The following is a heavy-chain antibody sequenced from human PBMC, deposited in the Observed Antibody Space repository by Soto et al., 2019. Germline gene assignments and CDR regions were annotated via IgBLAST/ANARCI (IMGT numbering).Heavy chain of an antibody. J-gene: IGHJ5*02. V-gene: IGHV4-31*03. D-gene: IGHD3-3*01. CDR3: ARGARSFFGVVIEVDP. Sequence: QVQLQESGPGLVKPSQTLSLTCTVSGGSISSGGYYWSWIRQHPGKGLEWIGYIYYSGSTYYNPSLKSRVTISVDTSKNQYSLKLSSVTAADTAVYYCARGARSFFGVVIEVDPWGQGTLVTVSS. CDR2: IYYSGST. CDR1: GGSISSGGYY.